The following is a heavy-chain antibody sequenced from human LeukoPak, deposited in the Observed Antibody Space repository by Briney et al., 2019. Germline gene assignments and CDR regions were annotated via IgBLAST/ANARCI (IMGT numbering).Heavy chain of an antibody. V-gene: IGHV3-30-3*01. D-gene: IGHD2-15*01. J-gene: IGHJ6*02. CDR2: ISYDGSND. CDR3: ARESCSGGSCYSGNYYYGMDV. CDR1: GFSFSRSG. Sequence: PGGSLRLSCAASGFSFSRSGLHWVRQAPGKGLQWVAGISYDGSNDYYADSVTGRFTIFRDNSNNTLFLQMNSLGTEDTAVYYCARESCSGGSCYSGNYYYGMDVWGQGTTVTVSS.